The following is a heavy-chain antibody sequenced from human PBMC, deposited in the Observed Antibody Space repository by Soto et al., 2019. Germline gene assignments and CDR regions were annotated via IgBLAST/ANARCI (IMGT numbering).Heavy chain of an antibody. J-gene: IGHJ3*02. Sequence: QVQLVQSGAEVKKPGSSVKLSCKASGGTFSSYAISWVRQAPGQGLEWMGGIIPIFGTANYAQKFQGRVTITADESTSTAYMELSSLRSEDTAVYYCARDLVVVVPAAIRDDAFDIWGQGTMVTVSS. CDR2: IIPIFGTA. V-gene: IGHV1-69*01. D-gene: IGHD2-2*02. CDR1: GGTFSSYA. CDR3: ARDLVVVVPAAIRDDAFDI.